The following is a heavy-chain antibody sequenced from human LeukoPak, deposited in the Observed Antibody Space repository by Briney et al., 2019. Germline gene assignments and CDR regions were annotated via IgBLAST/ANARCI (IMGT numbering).Heavy chain of an antibody. CDR1: GGSISSTSYY. J-gene: IGHJ4*02. V-gene: IGHV4-39*01. CDR2: IYYSGST. Sequence: SETLSLTCSVSGGSISSTSYYWGWIRQPPGKGLEWIGSIYYSGSTYYSPSLKSRVTISVDTSENQFSLKLSSVTAADTAVYYCAGRDFYYFDYWGQGTLVTVSS. CDR3: AGRDFYYFDY.